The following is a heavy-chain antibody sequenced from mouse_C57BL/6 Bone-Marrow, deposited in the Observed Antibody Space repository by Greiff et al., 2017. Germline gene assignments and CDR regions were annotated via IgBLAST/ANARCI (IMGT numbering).Heavy chain of an antibody. D-gene: IGHD2-1*01. J-gene: IGHJ1*03. CDR3: ARWGHGNYWYFDV. V-gene: IGHV1-69*01. Sequence: QFQLQQPGAELVMPGASVKLSCKASGYTFTSYWMHWVKQRPGQGLEWIGEIDPSDSYTNYNQKFKGKSTLTVDKSSSTAYMQLSSLTSEDSAVYYGARWGHGNYWYFDVWGTGTTVTVSS. CDR1: GYTFTSYW. CDR2: IDPSDSYT.